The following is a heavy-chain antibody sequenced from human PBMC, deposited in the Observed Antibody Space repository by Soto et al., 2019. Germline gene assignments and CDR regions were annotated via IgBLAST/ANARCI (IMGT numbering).Heavy chain of an antibody. J-gene: IGHJ4*02. Sequence: GGSLRLSCAASGFTFSNAWMSWVRQAPGKGLEWVGRIKSKTDGGTTDYAAPGKGRFTISRDDSKKTLYLQMNSLKTEDTAVYYCTTEAGYNLYYFDYWGQGTLVTVSS. D-gene: IGHD3-9*01. CDR3: TTEAGYNLYYFDY. CDR1: GFTFSNAW. V-gene: IGHV3-15*01. CDR2: IKSKTDGGTT.